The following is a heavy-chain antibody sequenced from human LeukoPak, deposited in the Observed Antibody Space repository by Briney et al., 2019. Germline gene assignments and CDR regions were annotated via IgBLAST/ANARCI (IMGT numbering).Heavy chain of an antibody. J-gene: IGHJ4*02. CDR2: IKSKTDGGTT. D-gene: IGHD3-10*01. V-gene: IGHV3-15*01. Sequence: GGALRLSCAASGFTFSNAWMSGVRQAPWKGGEGVGRIKSKTDGGTTDYAAPVKGRFTISRDDSKNTLYLQMNSMKTEDTAVYYCTTDKPGSYYVNGDYWGQGTLVTVSS. CDR1: GFTFSNAW. CDR3: TTDKPGSYYVNGDY.